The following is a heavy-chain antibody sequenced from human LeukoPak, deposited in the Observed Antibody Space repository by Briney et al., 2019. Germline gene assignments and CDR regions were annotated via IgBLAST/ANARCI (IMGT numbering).Heavy chain of an antibody. Sequence: GGSLRLSCAASQFRFSSYGMHWVRQAPGKGLEGVAFNASATNYADSVRGRFTVSRDNSKNTLYLQMNSLRPEDTAVYYCGKGNEIDYWGPGTLVTVSS. CDR3: GKGNEIDY. V-gene: IGHV3-30*02. D-gene: IGHD1-1*01. CDR2: NASAT. J-gene: IGHJ4*02. CDR1: QFRFSSYG.